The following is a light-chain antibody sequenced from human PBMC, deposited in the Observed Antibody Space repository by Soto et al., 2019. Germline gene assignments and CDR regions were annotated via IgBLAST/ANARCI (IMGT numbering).Light chain of an antibody. CDR1: NSDVGGYNF. V-gene: IGLV2-14*01. J-gene: IGLJ1*01. Sequence: QSALTQPASVSGSPGQSITNSCTGTNSDVGGYNFVSWYQQHPGKAPKLMIFDVSNRPSGVSNRFSGSKSGNTASLTISGLQTEDDADYYCSSYTRSTTDVFGTGTKLTVL. CDR2: DVS. CDR3: SSYTRSTTDV.